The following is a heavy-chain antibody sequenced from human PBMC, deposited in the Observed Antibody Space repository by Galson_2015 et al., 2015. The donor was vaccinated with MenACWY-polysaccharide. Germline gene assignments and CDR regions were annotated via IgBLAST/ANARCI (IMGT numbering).Heavy chain of an antibody. CDR1: GFSFESFW. CDR3: ARDPAYGALDV. V-gene: IGHV3-7*03. J-gene: IGHJ3*01. Sequence: SLRLSCAASGFSFESFWMGWVRRVPGKGLQEVAQINLDGSVKTYADSVRGRFTISRDNAEKSLSLQMSSLRADDTAVYYCARDPAYGALDVWGQGTMLLVSS. D-gene: IGHD4-17*01. CDR2: INLDGSVK.